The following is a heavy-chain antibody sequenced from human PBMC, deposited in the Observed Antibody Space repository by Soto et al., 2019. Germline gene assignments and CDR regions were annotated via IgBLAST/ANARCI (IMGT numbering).Heavy chain of an antibody. J-gene: IGHJ4*02. CDR1: GGSLYRSGYY. V-gene: IGHV4-39*01. CDR3: GKVLVGATGHTDSDS. D-gene: IGHD2-15*01. Sequence: SETLSLTWTVSGGSLYRSGYYWGWIRQPPGRGLEWIGNIDYSGVTYSNPSLKSRVTISRDTSKNQFSLKLTSVTAADTALYYCGKVLVGATGHTDSDSWGPGTLVTVS. CDR2: IDYSGVT.